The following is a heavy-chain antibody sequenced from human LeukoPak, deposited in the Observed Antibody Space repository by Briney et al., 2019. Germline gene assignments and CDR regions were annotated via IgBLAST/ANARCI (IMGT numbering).Heavy chain of an antibody. J-gene: IGHJ4*02. CDR1: GGSISSGDYY. D-gene: IGHD6-13*01. CDR3: ARAHIAAAGTIDY. Sequence: SQTLSLTCTVSGGSISSGDYYWSWIRQPPGKGLEWIGYIYYSGSTYYNPSRKSRVTISVDTSKNQSSLKLSYVTAADTAVYYCARAHIAAAGTIDYWGQGTLVTVSS. CDR2: IYYSGST. V-gene: IGHV4-30-4*08.